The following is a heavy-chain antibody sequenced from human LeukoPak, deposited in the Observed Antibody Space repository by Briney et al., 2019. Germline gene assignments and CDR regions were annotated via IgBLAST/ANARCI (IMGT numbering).Heavy chain of an antibody. J-gene: IGHJ4*02. Sequence: ASVKVSCKASGYTFTGYYMHWVRQAPGQGLEWMGWINPNSGGTNYAQKFQGRVTMTRDTSISTAYMELSRLRSDDTALYYCARRRIAAAGTRFDYWGQGTLVTVSS. V-gene: IGHV1-2*02. CDR1: GYTFTGYY. D-gene: IGHD6-13*01. CDR3: ARRRIAAAGTRFDY. CDR2: INPNSGGT.